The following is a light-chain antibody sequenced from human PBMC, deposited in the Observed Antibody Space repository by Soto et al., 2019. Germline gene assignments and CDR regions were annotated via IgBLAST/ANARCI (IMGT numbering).Light chain of an antibody. CDR3: QSYDSSLSGYV. Sequence: QSVLTQPPSVSGAPGQRVTISCTGSSSNIGAGYDVHWYQQRPGTAPKLLIYGNSHRPSGVPDRFSGAKSGTSASLAITGLQAEDEADYYCQSYDSSLSGYVFGTGTKLTVL. CDR1: SSNIGAGYD. V-gene: IGLV1-40*01. CDR2: GNS. J-gene: IGLJ1*01.